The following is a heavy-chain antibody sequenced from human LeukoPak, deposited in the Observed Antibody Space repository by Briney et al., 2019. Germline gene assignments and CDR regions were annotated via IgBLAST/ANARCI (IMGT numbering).Heavy chain of an antibody. Sequence: GASVKVSCKASGYTFTTYGISWVRHAPGQGLEWMGWISGYNGNTKYAQTLQGRVTLHTDTSTSTAYMDLRSLRSDDTAVYYCARDHVPRGDGYNYYEYWGQGTLVTVSS. V-gene: IGHV1-18*01. CDR1: GYTFTTYG. CDR2: ISGYNGNT. D-gene: IGHD5-24*01. J-gene: IGHJ4*02. CDR3: ARDHVPRGDGYNYYEY.